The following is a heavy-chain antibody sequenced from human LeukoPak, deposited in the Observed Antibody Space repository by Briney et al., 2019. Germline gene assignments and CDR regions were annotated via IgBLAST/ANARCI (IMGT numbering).Heavy chain of an antibody. CDR2: ISSSSSYI. CDR1: GFTFSSYS. Sequence: GGSLRLSCAASGFTFSSYSMNWVRQAPGKGLEWVSSISSSSSYIYYADSVKGRFTISRDNAKNSLYLQMNSLRAEDTAVYYCARDGGWYYYDSSGQPDAFDIWGQGTMVTVSS. J-gene: IGHJ3*02. D-gene: IGHD3-22*01. V-gene: IGHV3-21*01. CDR3: ARDGGWYYYDSSGQPDAFDI.